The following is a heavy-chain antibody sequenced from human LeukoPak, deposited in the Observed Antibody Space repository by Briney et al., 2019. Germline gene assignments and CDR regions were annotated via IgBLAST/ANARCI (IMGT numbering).Heavy chain of an antibody. J-gene: IGHJ4*02. CDR1: GFTVSSNY. D-gene: IGHD3-3*01. Sequence: GGSLRLSCAASGFTVSSNYMSWVRQALGKGLEWVSVIYSGGSTYYADSVKGRFTISRDNSKNTLYLQMNSLRAEDTAVYYCARTTPDFWSQYFDYWGQGTLVTVSS. CDR2: IYSGGST. CDR3: ARTTPDFWSQYFDY. V-gene: IGHV3-53*01.